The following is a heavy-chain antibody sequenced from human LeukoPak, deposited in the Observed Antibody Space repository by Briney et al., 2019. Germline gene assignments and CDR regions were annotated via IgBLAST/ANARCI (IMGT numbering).Heavy chain of an antibody. CDR3: ARDYYDSSGYDAFDI. CDR2: INSDGSST. J-gene: IGHJ3*02. Sequence: GGSLRLSCAASGFTFSSYWMHWVRQAPGKGLVWVSRINSDGSSTSYADSVKGRFTISRDNAKNSLYLQMNSLRAEDTAVYYCARDYYDSSGYDAFDIWGQGTMVTVSS. CDR1: GFTFSSYW. D-gene: IGHD3-22*01. V-gene: IGHV3-74*01.